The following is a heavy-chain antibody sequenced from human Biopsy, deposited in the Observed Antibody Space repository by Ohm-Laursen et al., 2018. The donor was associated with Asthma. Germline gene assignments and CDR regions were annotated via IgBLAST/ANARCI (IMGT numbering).Heavy chain of an antibody. CDR1: GFTFSRYW. CDR2: ISFDGTTT. CDR3: LHGAEV. D-gene: IGHD4-17*01. J-gene: IGHJ4*02. Sequence: SLRPSCTASGFTFSRYWMHWVRQAPGKGLVWVSRISFDGTTTTYADSVRGRFTISRDNAKNTLYLQMNSLRAEDTAVYYCLHGAEVGGQGILVSVSS. V-gene: IGHV3-74*01.